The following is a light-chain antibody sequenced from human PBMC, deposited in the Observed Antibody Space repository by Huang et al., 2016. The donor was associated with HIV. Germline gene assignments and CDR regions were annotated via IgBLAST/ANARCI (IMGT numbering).Light chain of an antibody. CDR1: QSLSSSY. J-gene: IGKJ1*01. V-gene: IGKV3-20*01. CDR2: ATS. CDR3: QQYGSSPWT. Sequence: EIVLTQSPGTLSLSLGDRATLSCRASQSLSSSYLAWYQQKPGQAPRLLIYATSSRATGIPDRCSGSASGTDFTLTIGRLEPEDLAVYYCQQYGSSPWTFGQGTKVEIQ.